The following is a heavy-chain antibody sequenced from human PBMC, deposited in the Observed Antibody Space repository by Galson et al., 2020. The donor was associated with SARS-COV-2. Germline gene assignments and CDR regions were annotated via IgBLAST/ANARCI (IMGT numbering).Heavy chain of an antibody. Sequence: SGPTLVNPTETLTLTCTVSGFSLSNARMGVSWIRQPPGKALEWLAYIFSNDKKSYSTSLKRRLTISKDTSKSQVVLTMTNMDPVDTGTYYCVRIVLTYDDYVGGSYRPREYYYGVDVWGQGTTVTVSS. CDR1: GFSLSNARMG. V-gene: IGHV2-26*01. J-gene: IGHJ6*02. CDR2: IFSNDKK. CDR3: VRIVLTYDDYVGGSYRPREYYYGVDV. D-gene: IGHD3-16*02.